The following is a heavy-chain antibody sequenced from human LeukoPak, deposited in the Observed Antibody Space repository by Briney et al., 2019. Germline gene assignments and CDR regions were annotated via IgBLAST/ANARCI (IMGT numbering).Heavy chain of an antibody. D-gene: IGHD6-13*01. CDR1: GGSFSGYY. V-gene: IGHV4-34*01. Sequence: SETLSLTCAVYGGSFSGYYWSWIRQPPGKGLEWIGEINHSGSTNYNPSLKSRVTISVDTSKNQFSLKLSSVTAADTAVYYCARGYSSPHTPDFGYWGQGTLVTVSS. CDR3: ARGYSSPHTPDFGY. CDR2: INHSGST. J-gene: IGHJ4*02.